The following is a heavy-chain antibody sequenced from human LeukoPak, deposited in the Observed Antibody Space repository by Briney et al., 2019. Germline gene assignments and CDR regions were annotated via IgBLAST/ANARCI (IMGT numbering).Heavy chain of an antibody. Sequence: ASVKLSCTASGYTFTSYDISWVRQAPGQGIELMGWISAYNGNTNYAQKLQGRVTMTTDTSTSTAYMEVRSLRSDDTAVYYCARYSGIYYVDYYYYMDAWGKGTTVTVSS. V-gene: IGHV1-18*01. CDR1: GYTFTSYD. CDR2: ISAYNGNT. J-gene: IGHJ6*03. D-gene: IGHD1-26*01. CDR3: ARYSGIYYVDYYYYMDA.